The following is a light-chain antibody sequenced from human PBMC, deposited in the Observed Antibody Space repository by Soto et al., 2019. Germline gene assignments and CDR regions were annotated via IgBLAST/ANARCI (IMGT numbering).Light chain of an antibody. CDR1: QSVRDN. Sequence: EIVMTQSPATLSVSPGERATLSCRASQSVRDNLAWYQQKPGQAPGLLIYGASIRATGISARFSGSGSGTDFTLTISSLQSEDFAIYYCHQYKNWPLTLGPGTKVDIK. CDR3: HQYKNWPLT. J-gene: IGKJ3*01. CDR2: GAS. V-gene: IGKV3-15*01.